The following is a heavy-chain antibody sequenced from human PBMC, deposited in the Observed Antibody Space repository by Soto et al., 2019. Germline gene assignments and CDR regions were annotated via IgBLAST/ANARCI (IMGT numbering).Heavy chain of an antibody. J-gene: IGHJ4*02. CDR2: INAASGNT. CDR1: GYSFINYA. Sequence: ASVKVSCKASGYSFINYAMFWVRQAPGQRLEWMGWINAASGNTKYSQKFQGRVTITGDTLASTAYMELSSLRSEDTAIYYCARGQSSGWTALDYWGQGALVTVSS. CDR3: ARGQSSGWTALDY. D-gene: IGHD6-25*01. V-gene: IGHV1-3*01.